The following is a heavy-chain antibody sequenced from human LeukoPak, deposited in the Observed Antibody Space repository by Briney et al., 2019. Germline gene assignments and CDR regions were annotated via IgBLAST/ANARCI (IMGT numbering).Heavy chain of an antibody. CDR1: GGTFSSYA. CDR2: IIPIFGTA. Sequence: SVKVSCKASGGTFSSYAISWVRQAPGQGLEWMGRIIPIFGTANYAQKFQGRVTITTDESTSTAYMELSSLRSEDTAVYYCARLNKGSSSWYWGYNWFDPWGQGTLVTVSS. V-gene: IGHV1-69*05. CDR3: ARLNKGSSSWYWGYNWFDP. D-gene: IGHD6-13*01. J-gene: IGHJ5*02.